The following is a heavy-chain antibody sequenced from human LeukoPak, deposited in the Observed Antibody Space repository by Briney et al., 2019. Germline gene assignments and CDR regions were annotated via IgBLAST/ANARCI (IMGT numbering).Heavy chain of an antibody. CDR1: GGSFSGYY. J-gene: IGHJ4*02. V-gene: IGHV4-34*01. CDR3: AKVNDRMWDSSSSLDY. D-gene: IGHD6-6*01. Sequence: SETLSLTCAVYGGSFSGYYWSWIRQPPGKGLEWIGEINHSGSTNYNPSLKSRVTISVDTSKNQFSLKLSSVTAADTAVYYCAKVNDRMWDSSSSLDYWGQGTLVTVSS. CDR2: INHSGST.